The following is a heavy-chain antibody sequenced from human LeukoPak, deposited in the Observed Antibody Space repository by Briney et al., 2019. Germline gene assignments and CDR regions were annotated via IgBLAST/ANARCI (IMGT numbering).Heavy chain of an antibody. V-gene: IGHV1-18*01. CDR3: AGLAGSGSGWRFDY. CDR1: GYTFTSYG. CDR2: ISAYNGNT. D-gene: IGHD6-19*01. J-gene: IGHJ4*02. Sequence: ASVKASCKASGYTFTSYGISWVRQAPGQGLEWMGWISAYNGNTNYAQKLQGRVTMTTDTSTSTAYMELRSLRSDDTAVYYCAGLAGSGSGWRFDYWGQGTLVTVSS.